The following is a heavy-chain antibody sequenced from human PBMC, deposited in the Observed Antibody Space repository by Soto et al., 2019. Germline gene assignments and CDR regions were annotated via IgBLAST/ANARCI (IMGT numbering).Heavy chain of an antibody. D-gene: IGHD4-17*01. J-gene: IGHJ4*02. V-gene: IGHV4-30-2*01. CDR2: IYHSGNT. CDR1: GRSFRGYS. CDR3: ARSQTTVTSYDY. Sequence: SETLSLTCAVYGRSFRGYSWSWIRQPPGKGLEWIGYIYHSGNTYYNPSLKSRVTISVDRSKNQFSLKLSSVTAADTAVYYCARSQTTVTSYDYWGQGTLVTVSS.